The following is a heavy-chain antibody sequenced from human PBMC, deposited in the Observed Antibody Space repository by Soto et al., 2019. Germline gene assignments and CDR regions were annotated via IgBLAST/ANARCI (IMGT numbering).Heavy chain of an antibody. CDR3: GRVYDTFSGPNQGFYFNGMDV. Sequence: QMQLVESGGGVVQPGRSLRLSCAASGFTFSNFAMHWVRQAPGKGLEWVAVISYDGRNEYYADSVKGRFTISRDNSKNTLYLKMSSLRVEDTAVYYCGRVYDTFSGPNQGFYFNGMDVWGQGTTVIVSS. J-gene: IGHJ6*02. CDR1: GFTFSNFA. CDR2: ISYDGRNE. D-gene: IGHD3-9*01. V-gene: IGHV3-30*04.